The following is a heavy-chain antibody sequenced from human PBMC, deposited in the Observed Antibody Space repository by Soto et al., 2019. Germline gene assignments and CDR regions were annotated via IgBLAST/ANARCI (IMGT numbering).Heavy chain of an antibody. D-gene: IGHD3-10*01. Sequence: QVQLVQSGAEVKKPGSSVKVSCKASGGTFSSYAISWVRQAPGQGLEWMGGIIPIFGTANYAQKFQGRVTMTADESTSTAYMELSSLRSEDTAVYYCARDLSSNYYGSGSYYAFDYWGQGTLVTVSS. V-gene: IGHV1-69*01. CDR1: GGTFSSYA. CDR3: ARDLSSNYYGSGSYYAFDY. CDR2: IIPIFGTA. J-gene: IGHJ4*02.